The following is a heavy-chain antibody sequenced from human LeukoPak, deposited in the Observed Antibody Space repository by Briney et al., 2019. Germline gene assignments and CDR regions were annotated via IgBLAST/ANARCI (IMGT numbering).Heavy chain of an antibody. CDR3: ANYCTNGVCYRFGGDYFDY. D-gene: IGHD2-8*01. CDR2: IYHSGST. CDR1: GYSISSGYY. J-gene: IGHJ4*02. Sequence: PSETLSLTCTVSGYSISSGYYWGWIRQPPGKGLEWIGSIYHSGSTYYNPSLKSRVTISVDTSKNQFSLKLSSVTAADTAVYYCANYCTNGVCYRFGGDYFDYWGQGTLVTVSS. V-gene: IGHV4-38-2*02.